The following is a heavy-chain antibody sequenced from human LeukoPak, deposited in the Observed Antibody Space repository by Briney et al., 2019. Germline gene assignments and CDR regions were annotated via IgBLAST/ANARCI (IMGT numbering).Heavy chain of an antibody. CDR3: ARHAGSGIVVVKGLFDY. CDR2: IYYSGST. D-gene: IGHD3-22*01. V-gene: IGHV4-39*01. J-gene: IGHJ4*02. CDR1: GGSISSSSYY. Sequence: PSETLSLTCTVSGGSISSSSYYWRWIRQPPGKGLVWLGSIYYSGSTYYNPSLKSRVTISVGTSKNQFSLKLSSVTAADTAVYYCARHAGSGIVVVKGLFDYWGQGTLVTVSS.